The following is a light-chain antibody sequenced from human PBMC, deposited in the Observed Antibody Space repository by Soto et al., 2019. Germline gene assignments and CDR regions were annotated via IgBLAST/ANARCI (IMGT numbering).Light chain of an antibody. V-gene: IGLV1-44*01. Sequence: QSVLTQPPSASGTPGQRVTISCSGSSSNIGGNTVNWYQQLPGTAPKLLIYSNNQRPSGVPDRFSGSKSGTSASLAISGLQSEDEADYYCAAWDDSGVVFGGGTKLTVL. J-gene: IGLJ2*01. CDR2: SNN. CDR3: AAWDDSGVV. CDR1: SSNIGGNT.